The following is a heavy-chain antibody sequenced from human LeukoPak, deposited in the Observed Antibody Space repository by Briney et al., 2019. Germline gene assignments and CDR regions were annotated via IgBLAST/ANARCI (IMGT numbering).Heavy chain of an antibody. J-gene: IGHJ5*02. CDR1: GYTFTCYY. D-gene: IGHD3-22*01. V-gene: IGHV1-2*02. CDR3: ARTMIVGYLSLFDP. Sequence: ASVKVSCKASGYTFTCYYMHWVRQAPGQGLEWMGWINPNSGGTYYAQKFQGRVNMTRDTSITTAYMELSRLRSDDTAVYYCARTMIVGYLSLFDPWGQGTLVTVSS. CDR2: INPNSGGT.